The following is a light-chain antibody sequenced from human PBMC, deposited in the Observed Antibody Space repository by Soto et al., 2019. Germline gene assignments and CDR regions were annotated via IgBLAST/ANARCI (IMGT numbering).Light chain of an antibody. Sequence: ALTQPASVSGSPGQSITISCTGTSSDVGGYNYVSWYQHHPGKAPKLMVYEVSNRPSGVSNRFSGSKSGNTASLTISGLQAEDEAEYYCSSYTGISTVVFGGGTKLTVL. V-gene: IGLV2-14*01. J-gene: IGLJ2*01. CDR1: SSDVGGYNY. CDR2: EVS. CDR3: SSYTGISTVV.